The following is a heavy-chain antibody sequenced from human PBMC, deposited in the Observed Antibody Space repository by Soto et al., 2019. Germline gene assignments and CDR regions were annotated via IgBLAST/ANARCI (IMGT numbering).Heavy chain of an antibody. J-gene: IGHJ4*02. CDR1: GFIFSSFS. Sequence: GGSLRLSCAAFGFIFSSFSMNWIRQAPGKGLEWLSYIRSDSNHIGYADSVRGRFTISSDIAKNSLFLQMSSLRDEDTAVYYCARDLAYAFDYWGQGTLVTVSS. D-gene: IGHD3-16*01. CDR3: ARDLAYAFDY. V-gene: IGHV3-48*02. CDR2: IRSDSNHI.